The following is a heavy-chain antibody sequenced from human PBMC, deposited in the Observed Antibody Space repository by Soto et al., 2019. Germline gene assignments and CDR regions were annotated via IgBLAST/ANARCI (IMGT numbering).Heavy chain of an antibody. CDR3: ARVRRSSGYYYGY. Sequence: ASIKFSSSTSGYTFTSDYMQWARQPPGQGLEWMGIINPSGGSTSYAQKFQGRVTMTRDTSTSTVYMELSSLRSEDTAVYYCARVRRSSGYYYGYWGQGTPVTVSS. D-gene: IGHD3-22*01. CDR1: GYTFTSDY. CDR2: INPSGGST. J-gene: IGHJ4*02. V-gene: IGHV1-46*01.